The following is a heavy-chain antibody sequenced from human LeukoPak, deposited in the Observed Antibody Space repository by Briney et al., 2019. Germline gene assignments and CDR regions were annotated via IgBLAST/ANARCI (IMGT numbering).Heavy chain of an antibody. Sequence: GGSLRLSCAASGFTFSTYAMSWVRQAPGKGLEWVSSIRGSGDSTYYANCVKGRFTISRDNSKNTLYLQMNSLRAEDTAIYYCAKATPIAAAGYFDFWGQGTLATVSS. D-gene: IGHD6-13*01. J-gene: IGHJ4*02. CDR2: IRGSGDST. CDR3: AKATPIAAAGYFDF. CDR1: GFTFSTYA. V-gene: IGHV3-23*01.